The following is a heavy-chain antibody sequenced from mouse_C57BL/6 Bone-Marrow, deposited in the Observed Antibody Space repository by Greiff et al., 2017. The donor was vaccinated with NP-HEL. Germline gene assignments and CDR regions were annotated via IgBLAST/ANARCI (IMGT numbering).Heavy chain of an antibody. Sequence: LQQSGAELVIPGSSVKLSCKDSYYAFMASAMHWVKQRPGHGLEWIGSFTMYSDATEYSENFKGKATLTANTSSSTAYMELSSLTSEDSAVYYGARGGCSSRGAMGYGGRGTSVTVSS. D-gene: IGHD1-1*01. J-gene: IGHJ4*01. V-gene: IGHV1-49*01. CDR1: YYAFMASA. CDR3: ARGGCSSRGAMGY. CDR2: FTMYSDAT.